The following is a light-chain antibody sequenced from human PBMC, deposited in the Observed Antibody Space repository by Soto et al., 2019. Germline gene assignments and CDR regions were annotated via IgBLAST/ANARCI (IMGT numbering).Light chain of an antibody. Sequence: EIVLTQSPGTLSLSPGERATLSCRASQSISSYLAWYQQKPGQAPRLLIYGASSRDNGIPDRFSGSGSGTDLSLTIHRLEPADFAVYSCQQSGSSPGTFGQGTKLEIK. J-gene: IGKJ2*01. V-gene: IGKV3-20*01. CDR2: GAS. CDR3: QQSGSSPGT. CDR1: QSISSY.